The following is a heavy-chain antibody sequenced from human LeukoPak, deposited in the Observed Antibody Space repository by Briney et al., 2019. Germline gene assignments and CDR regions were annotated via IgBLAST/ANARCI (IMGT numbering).Heavy chain of an antibody. J-gene: IGHJ1*01. CDR1: GGSFSGYY. Sequence: SETLSLTCAVYGGSFSGYYWSWIRQPPGEGLEWIGEINHSGSTNYNPSLKSRVTISVDTSKNQFSLKLSSVTAADTAVYYCARGPRSSSSRGFQHWGQGTLVTVSS. CDR3: ARGPRSSSSRGFQH. D-gene: IGHD6-13*01. V-gene: IGHV4-34*01. CDR2: INHSGST.